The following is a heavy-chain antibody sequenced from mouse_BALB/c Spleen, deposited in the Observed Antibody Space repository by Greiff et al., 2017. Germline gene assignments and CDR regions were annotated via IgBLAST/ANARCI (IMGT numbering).Heavy chain of an antibody. D-gene: IGHD2-1*01. J-gene: IGHJ4*01. CDR1: GYTFTDYA. V-gene: IGHV1S137*01. Sequence: QVQLKESGAELVRPGVSVKISCKGSGYTFTDYAMHWVKQSHAKSLEWIGVISTYYGDASYNQKFKGKATMTVDKSSSTAYMELARLTSEDSAIYYCARDYGNYVDYAMDYWGQGTSVTVSS. CDR3: ARDYGNYVDYAMDY. CDR2: ISTYYGDA.